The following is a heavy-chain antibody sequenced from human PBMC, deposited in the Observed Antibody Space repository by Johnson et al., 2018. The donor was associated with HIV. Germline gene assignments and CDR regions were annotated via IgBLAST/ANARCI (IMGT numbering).Heavy chain of an antibody. CDR3: AAYYDFWSGSYTSGFDI. V-gene: IGHV3-30*02. CDR2: RRYDGSNK. CDR1: GFTFSSYG. J-gene: IGHJ3*02. D-gene: IGHD3-3*01. Sequence: QVQLVESGGAVVQPGGSLRLSCAASGFTFSSYGMHWVRQAPGKGLEWVAFRRYDGSNKYYADSVKGRFTISRDNSKNTVFLQMNSLRPEDTAMYYCAAYYDFWSGSYTSGFDIWGQGTMVTVSS.